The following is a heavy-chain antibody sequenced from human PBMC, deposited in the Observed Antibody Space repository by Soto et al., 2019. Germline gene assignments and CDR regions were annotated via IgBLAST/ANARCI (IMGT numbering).Heavy chain of an antibody. D-gene: IGHD2-21*02. CDR1: GLSLRTTEVG. J-gene: IGHJ6*02. V-gene: IGHV2-5*02. Sequence: QDTLKESGPTLVKPTQTLTLTCTVSGLSLRTTEVGVGWVRQPPGKALEWLALLYWDDDKRYSPSLRSRLTIAKDISEKQVVLTMTNMDTVDTATYYCAQSRCGGDCLEIYSSHAYNGLDVWGQGTTVTVSS. CDR2: LYWDDDK. CDR3: AQSRCGGDCLEIYSSHAYNGLDV.